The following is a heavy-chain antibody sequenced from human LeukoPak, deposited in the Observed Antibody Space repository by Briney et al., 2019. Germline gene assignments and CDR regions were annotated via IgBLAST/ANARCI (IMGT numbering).Heavy chain of an antibody. Sequence: PSETLSLTCTVSGGSIGSSSYYWGWIRQPPGKGLEWIGTFYYSGSTYYNPSLKSRVTISVDTSKKQFSLKLSSVTAADTAVYYCARGAATRNYYGMDVWGQGTTVTVSS. D-gene: IGHD5-24*01. V-gene: IGHV4-39*01. CDR2: FYYSGST. CDR3: ARGAATRNYYGMDV. J-gene: IGHJ6*02. CDR1: GGSIGSSSYY.